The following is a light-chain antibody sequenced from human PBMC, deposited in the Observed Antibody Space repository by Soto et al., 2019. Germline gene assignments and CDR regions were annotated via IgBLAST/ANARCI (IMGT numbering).Light chain of an antibody. CDR3: QKYDSAPWT. J-gene: IGKJ1*01. Sequence: DIQMTQSPSSLYASVRDRVTITCRARQGISNCLAWYQQKPGKVPKLLIDAASTLQAGVPSRFSGSGSGTDFTLTISSLQPEDVATYYCQKYDSAPWTCGQGTKVEIK. CDR1: QGISNC. CDR2: AAS. V-gene: IGKV1-27*01.